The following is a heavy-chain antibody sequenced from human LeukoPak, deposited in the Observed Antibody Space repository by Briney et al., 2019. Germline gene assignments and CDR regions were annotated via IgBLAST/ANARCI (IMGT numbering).Heavy chain of an antibody. CDR1: GGSISSGDYY. CDR3: ARAEGYDSSGSAFDI. Sequence: SQTLFLTCTVSGGSISSGDYYWSWIRQPPGKGLEWIEYIYYSGSTNYNPSLKSRVTISVDTSKNQFSQKLSSVTSADTAVYYCARAEGYDSSGSAFDIWGQGTMVTVSS. J-gene: IGHJ3*02. V-gene: IGHV4-30-4*01. D-gene: IGHD3-22*01. CDR2: IYYSGST.